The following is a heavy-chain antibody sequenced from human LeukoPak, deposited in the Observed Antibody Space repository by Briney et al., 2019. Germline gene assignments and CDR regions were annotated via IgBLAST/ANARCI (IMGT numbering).Heavy chain of an antibody. CDR2: ISSSSIYI. CDR1: GFTFSDYS. Sequence: GGSLRLSCAASGFTFSDYSMNWVRQAPGKGLEWVSSISSSSIYIYYADSVKGRFTISRDNARNSLYLQMNSLRAEDTAVYYCAKDTLGYCSGGICYNYWGQGTLVTVSS. D-gene: IGHD2-15*01. J-gene: IGHJ4*02. CDR3: AKDTLGYCSGGICYNY. V-gene: IGHV3-21*04.